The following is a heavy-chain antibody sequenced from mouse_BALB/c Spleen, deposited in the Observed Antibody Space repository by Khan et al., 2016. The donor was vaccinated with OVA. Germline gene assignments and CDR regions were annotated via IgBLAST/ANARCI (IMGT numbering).Heavy chain of an antibody. CDR3: ARGRWLLRAMDY. J-gene: IGHJ4*01. Sequence: EVELVESGGGLVQTGGSLRLSCATSGFTFTDYYMSWVRQPPGKALEWLGFIRNKDNGYTIEYSASVKGRFTISRDNSQSILYLQMNTLRAEDSATYYCARGRWLLRAMDYWGQGTSVTVSS. D-gene: IGHD2-3*01. CDR2: IRNKDNGYTI. V-gene: IGHV7-3*02. CDR1: GFTFTDYY.